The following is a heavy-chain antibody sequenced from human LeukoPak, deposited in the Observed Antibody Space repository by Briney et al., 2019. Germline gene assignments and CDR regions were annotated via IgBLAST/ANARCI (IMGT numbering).Heavy chain of an antibody. D-gene: IGHD6-19*01. CDR1: GFSFSVYW. V-gene: IGHV3-74*01. J-gene: IGHJ4*02. CDR2: IKTDGSIT. Sequence: GGSLRLSCAASGFSFSVYWMHWVRHAPGKGPVWVSRIKTDGSITDYADSVKGRFTISRDNAKNTLYLQMNSLRAEDTAVYYCAGETDSSGWYGGPPRRYYWGQGTLVTVSS. CDR3: AGETDSSGWYGGPPRRYY.